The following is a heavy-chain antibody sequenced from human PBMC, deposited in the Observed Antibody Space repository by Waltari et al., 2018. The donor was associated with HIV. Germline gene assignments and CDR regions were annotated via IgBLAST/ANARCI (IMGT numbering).Heavy chain of an antibody. CDR2: IYDGGST. V-gene: IGHV3-53*02. J-gene: IGHJ6*02. Sequence: EVQLVETGGGLIQPGGSLRLSCAASGFTVSSNYMSWVRQAPGKGLWWVSVIYDGGSTYYADSLKGRFTISRDNSKNTLYLQMNSLRAEDAAVYYCARGGTNYYYGMDVWGQGTTVTVSS. CDR1: GFTVSSNY. CDR3: ARGGTNYYYGMDV.